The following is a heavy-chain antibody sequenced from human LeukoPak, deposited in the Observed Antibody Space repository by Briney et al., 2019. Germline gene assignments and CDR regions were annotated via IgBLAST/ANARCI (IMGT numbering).Heavy chain of an antibody. Sequence: GGSLRLSCAASGFTFSSYGIHWVRQAPGQGLEGVAVISYDGSNKYYADSVKGRFTISRDNSKNTLYLQMNSLRAEDTAVYYCAKDFSSGSYYISPFDYWGQGTLVTVSS. CDR3: AKDFSSGSYYISPFDY. CDR2: ISYDGSNK. V-gene: IGHV3-30*18. J-gene: IGHJ4*02. D-gene: IGHD1-26*01. CDR1: GFTFSSYG.